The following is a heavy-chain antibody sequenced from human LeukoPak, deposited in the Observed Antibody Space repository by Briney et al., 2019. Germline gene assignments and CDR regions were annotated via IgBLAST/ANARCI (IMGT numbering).Heavy chain of an antibody. CDR2: IRWTRGSI. D-gene: IGHD3-22*01. CDR1: GFTLEDYA. CDR3: AKDINDYYDSSGFNL. J-gene: IGHJ5*02. Sequence: GGSLRLSCAASGFTLEDYAMHWLRQAPGKGLEWVSGIRWTRGSIGYADAVKGRFTISRENAKNSLYLQMNSLRAEATALYSCAKDINDYYDSSGFNLWGQGTLVTVSS. V-gene: IGHV3-9*01.